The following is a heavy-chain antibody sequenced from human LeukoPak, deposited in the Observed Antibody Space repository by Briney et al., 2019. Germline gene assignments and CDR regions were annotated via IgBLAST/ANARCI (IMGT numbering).Heavy chain of an antibody. CDR3: ARGPSGSGWSLNN. CDR1: GFTFTDYY. V-gene: IGHV3-33*08. J-gene: IGHJ4*02. CDR2: IWYDGSND. Sequence: GGSLRLSCAASGFTFTDYYMSWIRQAPGKGLEWVAFIWYDGSNDHYADSVKGRFTISRDNSKNTVCLQMNSLRVEDTAVYYCARGPSGSGWSLNNWGQGTLVTVSS. D-gene: IGHD6-19*01.